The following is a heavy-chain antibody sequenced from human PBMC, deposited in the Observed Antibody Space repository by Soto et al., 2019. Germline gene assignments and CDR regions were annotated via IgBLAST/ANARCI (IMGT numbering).Heavy chain of an antibody. CDR2: IFRTGST. J-gene: IGHJ4*02. CDR3: ARVAPALDY. CDR1: GGSISSETW. Sequence: QVQLQESGPGLVKPSETLSLTCAVSGGSISSETWWSWVRQPPGKGLEWIGEIFRTGSTNYNPSLKRRVTISLDKSKNPFSLKLSSVTAADTAVYYCARVAPALDYWGQGTLVTVSS. V-gene: IGHV4-4*02.